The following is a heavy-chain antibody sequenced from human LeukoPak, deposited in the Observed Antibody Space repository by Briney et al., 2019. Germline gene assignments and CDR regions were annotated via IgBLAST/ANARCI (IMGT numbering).Heavy chain of an antibody. Sequence: GSLRLSCAASGFPFRSFSMNWVRQAPGKGLGWVSSISSSSSYIYYADSVKGRFTISRDNAKNSLYLQMNSLRAEDTAVYYCASRPASETYFGVFDYWGQGTLVTVSS. CDR1: GFPFRSFS. J-gene: IGHJ4*02. V-gene: IGHV3-21*01. CDR2: ISSSSSYI. D-gene: IGHD4-17*01. CDR3: ASRPASETYFGVFDY.